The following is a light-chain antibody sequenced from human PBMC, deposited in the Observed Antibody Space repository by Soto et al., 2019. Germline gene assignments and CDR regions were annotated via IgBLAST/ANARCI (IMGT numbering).Light chain of an antibody. CDR2: GAS. Sequence: EIVMTQSPATLSVSPGERATLSCRASQSVSSILAWYQQKPGQAPRLLIYGASTRATSIPARFSGSGSGTEFTLTISSLQSEDFAVYYCQQYNNWPPMYTFGQGTKLQIK. J-gene: IGKJ2*01. CDR3: QQYNNWPPMYT. CDR1: QSVSSI. V-gene: IGKV3-15*01.